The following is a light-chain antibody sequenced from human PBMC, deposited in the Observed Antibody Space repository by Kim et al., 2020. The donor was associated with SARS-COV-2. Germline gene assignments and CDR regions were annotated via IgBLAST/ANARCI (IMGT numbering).Light chain of an antibody. J-gene: IGKJ1*01. CDR3: QQYNSYPWT. Sequence: DIQMTQSPSTLSASVGDRVTITCRASQSISSWLAWYQQKPGKAPKLLIYKASTLESGVPSRCSGSGSGTEFTLTISSLQPDDFGSYYCQQYNSYPWTFGKGTKVDSK. V-gene: IGKV1-5*03. CDR2: KAS. CDR1: QSISSW.